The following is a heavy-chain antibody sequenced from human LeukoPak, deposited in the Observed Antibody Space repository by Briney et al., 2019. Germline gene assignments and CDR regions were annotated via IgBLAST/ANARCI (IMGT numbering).Heavy chain of an antibody. J-gene: IGHJ4*02. Sequence: ASVKVSCRASGYTFTSYGISWVRQAPGQGLEWMGWISAYNGNTNYAQKLQGRVTMITDTSTSTAYMELRSLRSDDTAVYYCARDLYYDSSGYYFWGQGTLVTVSS. CDR1: GYTFTSYG. V-gene: IGHV1-18*01. CDR3: ARDLYYDSSGYYF. D-gene: IGHD3-22*01. CDR2: ISAYNGNT.